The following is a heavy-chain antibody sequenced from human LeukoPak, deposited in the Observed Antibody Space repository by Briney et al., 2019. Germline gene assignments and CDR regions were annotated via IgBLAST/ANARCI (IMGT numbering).Heavy chain of an antibody. CDR3: ARKSILTSGRKPYDY. V-gene: IGHV4-34*01. J-gene: IGHJ4*02. CDR2: IDHSGRT. D-gene: IGHD2-15*01. CDR1: GGSISSYY. Sequence: PSETLSLTCTVSGGSISSYYWSWIRQVPGKGPEWIGEIDHSGRTNANSSLRSRVTISVDMSKNQFSLRLNSVTAADTAVYYCARKSILTSGRKPYDYWDQGALVTVSS.